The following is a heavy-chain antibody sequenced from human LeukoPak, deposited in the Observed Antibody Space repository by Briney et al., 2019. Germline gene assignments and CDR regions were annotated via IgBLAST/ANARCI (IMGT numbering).Heavy chain of an antibody. J-gene: IGHJ6*03. V-gene: IGHV3-74*01. CDR2: INGDGRNI. CDR1: GFTFSSYW. CDR3: ARETTPDFYYYYMDV. D-gene: IGHD1-7*01. Sequence: GGSLRLSCVASGFTFSSYWMHWVRQDPRKELVWVSRINGDGRNINYADSVRGRFTISRDNAKNTLYLQMNSLRAEDTAVYYCARETTPDFYYYYMDVWGKGTTVTVSS.